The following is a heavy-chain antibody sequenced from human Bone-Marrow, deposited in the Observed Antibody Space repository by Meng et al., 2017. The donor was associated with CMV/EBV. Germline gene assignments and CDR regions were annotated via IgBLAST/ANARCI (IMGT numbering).Heavy chain of an antibody. D-gene: IGHD2-15*01. V-gene: IGHV3-23*01. CDR3: AREAAVVVIYQDCFDS. CDR1: GFTFSSSW. Sequence: GFTFSSSWMHWVCQAPEKGLEWVSAISGSGDRTYYVDSVKGRFTISRDNSKNTLYLEMNSLRVEDTAVYYCAREAAVVVIYQDCFDSWGQGTLVTVSS. J-gene: IGHJ5*01. CDR2: ISGSGDRT.